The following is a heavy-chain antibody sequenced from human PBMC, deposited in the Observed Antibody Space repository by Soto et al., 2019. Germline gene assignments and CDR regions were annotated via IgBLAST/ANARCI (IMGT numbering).Heavy chain of an antibody. J-gene: IGHJ4*02. Sequence: QVQLVQSGAEVKKPGSSLKVSCKASGGTFSSYAISWVRQAPGQGLEWMGGIIPIFGTANYAQKFQGRVTITADESTRTAYMELSSLRSEDTAVYYCARGNTGYYGGNSVFDYWGQGTLVTVSS. CDR2: IIPIFGTA. CDR3: ARGNTGYYGGNSVFDY. V-gene: IGHV1-69*01. D-gene: IGHD4-17*01. CDR1: GGTFSSYA.